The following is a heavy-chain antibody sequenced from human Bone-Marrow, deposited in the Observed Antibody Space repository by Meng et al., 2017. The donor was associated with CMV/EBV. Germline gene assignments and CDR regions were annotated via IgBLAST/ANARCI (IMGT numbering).Heavy chain of an antibody. CDR1: GGSISSSSYY. V-gene: IGHV4-39*01. Sequence: SEPLSLTCTVSGGSISSSSYYWGWIRQPPGKGLEWIGSIYYSGSTYYNPSLKSRVTISVDTSKNQFSLKLSSVTAADTAVYYCARHALGMVTLGWFDPWGQGTLVTVSS. J-gene: IGHJ5*02. CDR2: IYYSGST. CDR3: ARHALGMVTLGWFDP. D-gene: IGHD4-23*01.